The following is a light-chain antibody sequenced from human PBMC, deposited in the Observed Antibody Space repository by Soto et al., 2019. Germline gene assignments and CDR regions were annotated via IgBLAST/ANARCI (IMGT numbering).Light chain of an antibody. Sequence: EIVLTQSPGTPFLSPEERGTLSCRASQSVSSDSLAWYQQKPGQAPRLLIYGASSRATGIPDRFSGSGSGTDFTLTISRLEPEDFAMYYCHQYGSSPRTFGQGTKVDIK. CDR1: QSVSSDS. CDR3: HQYGSSPRT. V-gene: IGKV3-20*01. J-gene: IGKJ1*01. CDR2: GAS.